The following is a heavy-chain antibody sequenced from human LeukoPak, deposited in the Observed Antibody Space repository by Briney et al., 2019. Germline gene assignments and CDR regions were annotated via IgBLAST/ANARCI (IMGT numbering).Heavy chain of an antibody. V-gene: IGHV3-49*03. CDR1: GFTVSSNY. Sequence: GGSLRLSCAASGFTVSSNYMSWFRQAPGKGREWGGFMRSKAYGETTEYAASVKGRFIISRDDSKSIAYLQMNSLKTEDTAMYYCTRGRSRGDYWGQGTLVTVSS. D-gene: IGHD1-26*01. CDR3: TRGRSRGDY. J-gene: IGHJ4*02. CDR2: MRSKAYGETT.